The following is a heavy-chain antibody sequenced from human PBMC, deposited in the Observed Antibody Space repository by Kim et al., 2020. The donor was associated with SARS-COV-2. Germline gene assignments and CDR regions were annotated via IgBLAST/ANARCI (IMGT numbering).Heavy chain of an antibody. Sequence: GGSLRLSCAASGFSVSRNYMSWVRQAPGKGLECVSVLGRDDKIYYADSVKGRFTISSDISKNTVYLQMNSLRVEDTAVYYCVRDLGYSSGWPEAFDYWGQGTLVTVSS. V-gene: IGHV3-53*01. D-gene: IGHD6-19*01. CDR2: LGRDDKI. J-gene: IGHJ4*02. CDR3: VRDLGYSSGWPEAFDY. CDR1: GFSVSRNY.